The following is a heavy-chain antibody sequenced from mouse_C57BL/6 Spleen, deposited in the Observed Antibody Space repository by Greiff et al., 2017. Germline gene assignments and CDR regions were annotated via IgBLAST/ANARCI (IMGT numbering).Heavy chain of an antibody. CDR2: IDPEDGDT. Sequence: VQLQQSGAELVRPGASVKLSCTASGFNINDYSMSWVHQRPEQSLEWIGSIDPEDGDTEDAPKFQGQTTMTADTSYNTAYLQLSSLTSEDTAVYYGTRCTTVVHGWGKGTTLTVSS. V-gene: IGHV14-1*01. CDR1: GFNINDYS. J-gene: IGHJ2*01. CDR3: TRCTTVVHG. D-gene: IGHD1-1*01.